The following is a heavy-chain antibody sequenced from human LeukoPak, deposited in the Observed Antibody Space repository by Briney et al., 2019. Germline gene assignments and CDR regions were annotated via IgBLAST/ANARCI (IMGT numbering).Heavy chain of an antibody. CDR3: ARGSPGGGATTFDY. J-gene: IGHJ4*02. V-gene: IGHV7-4-1*02. CDR1: GYTFTGYY. D-gene: IGHD1-26*01. Sequence: ASVKVSCKASGYTFTGYYMHWVRQAPGQGLEWMGWINTNTGNPTYAQGFTGRFVFSLDTSVSTAYLQISSLKAEDTAVYYCARGSPGGGATTFDYWGQGTLVTVSS. CDR2: INTNTGNP.